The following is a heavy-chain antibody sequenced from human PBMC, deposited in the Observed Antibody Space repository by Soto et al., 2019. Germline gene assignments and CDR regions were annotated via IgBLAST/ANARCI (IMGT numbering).Heavy chain of an antibody. D-gene: IGHD2-15*01. CDR1: GGSVSNANNY. CDR3: ARGVRLCSGGSCWGGWFDP. CDR2: LDYSGST. J-gene: IGHJ5*02. Sequence: TVSGGSVSNANNYCSWIRQPPGKGLEWIGYLDYSGSTNYNPSLKSRVTISVDTSMNQSSLKLTSMTAADTAVYYCARGVRLCSGGSCWGGWFDPWGQGTLVTVSS. V-gene: IGHV4-61*01.